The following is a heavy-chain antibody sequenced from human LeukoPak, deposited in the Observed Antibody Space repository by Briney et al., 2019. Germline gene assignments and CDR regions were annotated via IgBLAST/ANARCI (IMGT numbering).Heavy chain of an antibody. CDR3: ARQLIVGARGRWFDP. Sequence: SETLSLTCTVSGGSISSGGYYWSWIRQPPGKGLEWIGYIYHSGSTYYNPSLKSRVTISVDRSKNQFSLKLSSVTAADTAVYYCARQLIVGARGRWFDPWGQGTLVTVSS. V-gene: IGHV4-30-2*01. D-gene: IGHD1-26*01. J-gene: IGHJ5*02. CDR1: GGSISSGGYY. CDR2: IYHSGST.